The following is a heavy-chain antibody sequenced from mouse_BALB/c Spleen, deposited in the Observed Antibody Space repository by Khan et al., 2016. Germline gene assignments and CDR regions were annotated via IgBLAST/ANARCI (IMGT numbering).Heavy chain of an antibody. V-gene: IGHV5-17*02. CDR1: GFTFSYFG. D-gene: IGHD2-4*01. J-gene: IGHJ4*01. CDR3: APSDYDYAMDY. CDR2: ISSDSTTI. Sequence: EVELVESGGGLVQPGGSRKLSCAASGFTFSYFGMHWIRQAPEKGLEWVAYISSDSTTIYYADTVRGRFTISRDNPKNTLFLQMTSLRSEDTARYYCAPSDYDYAMDYWGHGTSVTVSS.